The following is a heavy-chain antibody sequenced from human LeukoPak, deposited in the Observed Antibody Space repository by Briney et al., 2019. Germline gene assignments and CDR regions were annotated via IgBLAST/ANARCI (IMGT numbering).Heavy chain of an antibody. Sequence: PSETLSLTCAVYGGSFSGYYWSSIRQPPGKGLEWIGEINHSGSTNYNPSLKSRVTVSADTSKNQFSLQLSSVTAADTAVYYCATLWLRGLGAFDIWGQGTMVTVSS. V-gene: IGHV4-34*01. CDR1: GGSFSGYY. D-gene: IGHD5-18*01. J-gene: IGHJ3*02. CDR2: INHSGST. CDR3: ATLWLRGLGAFDI.